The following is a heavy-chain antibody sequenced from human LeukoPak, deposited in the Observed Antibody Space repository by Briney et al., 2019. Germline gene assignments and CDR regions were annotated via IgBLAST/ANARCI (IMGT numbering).Heavy chain of an antibody. CDR2: IIPIFGTA. CDR3: ASSRHKYSGSYSGYFDY. Sequence: SVKVSCKASGGTFSSYAISWVRQAPGQGLEWMGGIIPIFGTANYAQKFQGRVTITADKSTSTAYMELSSLRSEDTAVYYCASSRHKYSGSYSGYFDYWGQGTLVTVSS. CDR1: GGTFSSYA. J-gene: IGHJ4*02. V-gene: IGHV1-69*06. D-gene: IGHD1-26*01.